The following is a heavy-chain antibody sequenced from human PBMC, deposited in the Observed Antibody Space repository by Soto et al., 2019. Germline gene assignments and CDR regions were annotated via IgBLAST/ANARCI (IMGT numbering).Heavy chain of an antibody. CDR1: GGSIRNDNFY. V-gene: IGHV4-31*06. CDR2: ISYSGYT. Sequence: QVQLQESGQGLVKPSQTLSLTCTVSGGSIRNDNFYWSFLRQRPGKGLEWIGYISYSGYTAYHPSRESSVCTTLVPPNSQPSPSLYPGTAAESVAFYKARDIGGIVTDRGVLGICGRRQLLTVSS. J-gene: IGHJ3*02. CDR3: ARDIGGIVTDRGVLGI. D-gene: IGHD1-26*01.